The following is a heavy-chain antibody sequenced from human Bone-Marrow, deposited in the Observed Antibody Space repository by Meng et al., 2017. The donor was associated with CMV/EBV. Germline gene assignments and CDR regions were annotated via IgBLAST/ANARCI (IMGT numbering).Heavy chain of an antibody. CDR2: IYYSGST. D-gene: IGHD3-3*01. Sequence: SETLSLTCTVSGGSVSSGSYYWSWIRQPPGKGLEWIGYIYYSGSTNYNPSLKTRVTISVDTSKNQFSLKLSSVTAADTAMYYCARRGWSYFDYWGQGTLVTVSS. J-gene: IGHJ4*02. V-gene: IGHV4-61*01. CDR1: GGSVSSGSYY. CDR3: ARRGWSYFDY.